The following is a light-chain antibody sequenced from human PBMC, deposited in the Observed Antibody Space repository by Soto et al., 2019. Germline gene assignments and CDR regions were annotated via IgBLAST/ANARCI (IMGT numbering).Light chain of an antibody. Sequence: DIQMTQSPSSLSASVGDRVTITCRASQSIGNYLNWYQQKPGKAPNLLIYAASSLQSGVPSRFSGSGSGTDSTLTISSLQPEDFATYYWQQSYSTPFTFGPGTRVDIK. V-gene: IGKV1-39*01. CDR2: AAS. J-gene: IGKJ3*01. CDR3: QQSYSTPFT. CDR1: QSIGNY.